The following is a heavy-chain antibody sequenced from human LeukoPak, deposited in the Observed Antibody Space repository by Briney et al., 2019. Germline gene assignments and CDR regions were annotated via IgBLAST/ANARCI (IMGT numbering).Heavy chain of an antibody. J-gene: IGHJ6*02. CDR2: IYSGGST. CDR1: GFTVSSNY. D-gene: IGHD3-3*01. V-gene: IGHV3-66*01. Sequence: GGSLRLSCAASGFTVSSNYMSWVRQAPGKGLEWVSVIYSGGSTYYADSVKGRFTISRDNSKNTLYLQMNSLRAEDTAVYYCARDMMYYDFWSGYSLYYYYGMDVWGQGTTVTVSS. CDR3: ARDMMYYDFWSGYSLYYYYGMDV.